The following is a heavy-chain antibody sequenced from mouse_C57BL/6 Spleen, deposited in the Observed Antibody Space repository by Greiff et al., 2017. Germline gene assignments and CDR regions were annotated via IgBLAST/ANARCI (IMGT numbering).Heavy chain of an antibody. CDR1: GYTFTDYY. CDR2: INPNNGGT. Sequence: EVQLQQSGPELVKPGASVKISCKASGYTFTDYYMNWVKQSHGKSLEWIGDINPNNGGTSYNQKFKGKATLTVDKSSSTAYMELRSLTSEDSAVYYCARYNLLTGNYFDYWGQGTTLTVSS. CDR3: ARYNLLTGNYFDY. J-gene: IGHJ2*01. D-gene: IGHD4-1*01. V-gene: IGHV1-26*01.